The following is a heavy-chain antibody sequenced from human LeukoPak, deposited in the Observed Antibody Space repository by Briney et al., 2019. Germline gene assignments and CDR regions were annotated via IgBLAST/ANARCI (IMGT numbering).Heavy chain of an antibody. CDR1: GYSFTSYW. J-gene: IGHJ4*02. CDR2: IYPGDSDT. CDR3: ARRGYSNGDEGYFDY. Sequence: GESLKISCKGSGYSFTSYWIGWVRQMPGKGLEWMGIIYPGDSDTRYSPSFQGQVTFSTDKSISTAYLQWSSLKASDTAIYYCARRGYSNGDEGYFDYWGQGTLVTVSS. D-gene: IGHD5-18*01. V-gene: IGHV5-51*01.